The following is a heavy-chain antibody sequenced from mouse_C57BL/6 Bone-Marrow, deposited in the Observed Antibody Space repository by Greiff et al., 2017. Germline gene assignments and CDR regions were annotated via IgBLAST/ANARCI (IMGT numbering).Heavy chain of an antibody. CDR3: AREGWDWGFDV. D-gene: IGHD3-2*02. CDR1: GYTFTSYW. CDR2: IFTSDSYT. J-gene: IGHJ1*03. V-gene: IGHV1-50*01. Sequence: VQLQQPGAELVKPGASVKLSCKASGYTFTSYWLQWVNQRPGQGLEWLGVIFTSDSYTNYNHKFKGKDTLTVDTYSSTAYMQLSSLTSADSAVDYCAREGWDWGFDVWGTGTTVTVSS.